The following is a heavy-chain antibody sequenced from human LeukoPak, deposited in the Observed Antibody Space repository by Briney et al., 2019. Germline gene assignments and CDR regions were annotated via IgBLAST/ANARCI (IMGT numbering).Heavy chain of an antibody. D-gene: IGHD3-10*01. CDR2: ISGDGTAR. Sequence: GGSLRLSCAASGFTFSNNWMHWVRRVPGKGLVWVSRISGDGTARNYADSVKGRFTISRDDAKNTVDLQMNSLRGEDTAVYYCVRGRGSYGWFDPWGQGTLVTVSS. V-gene: IGHV3-74*01. J-gene: IGHJ5*02. CDR1: GFTFSNNW. CDR3: VRGRGSYGWFDP.